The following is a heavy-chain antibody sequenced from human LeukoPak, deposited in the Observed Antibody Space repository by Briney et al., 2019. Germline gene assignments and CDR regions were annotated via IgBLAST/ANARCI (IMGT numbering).Heavy chain of an antibody. CDR1: GFTISSYR. D-gene: IGHD6-19*01. CDR3: ASGLDSCGPVDY. V-gene: IGHV3-21*01. Sequence: GGSLTLSCAPSGFTISSYRMNWVRQALGKGLEWVSSISISSIYIYYADSVKGRFTISRDNAKNSLYLQTNSLRAEDTAVYYCASGLDSCGPVDYWGQGTLVTVSS. J-gene: IGHJ4*02. CDR2: ISISSIYI.